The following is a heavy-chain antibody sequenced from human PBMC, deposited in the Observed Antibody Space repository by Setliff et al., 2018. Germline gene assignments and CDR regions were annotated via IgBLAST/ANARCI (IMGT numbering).Heavy chain of an antibody. CDR3: ARSFSRREKFLLDY. CDR1: GGSISSYY. Sequence: SETLSLTCTVSGGSISSYYWSWIRQPAGKGLEWIGHIYISGSANYNPSLKSRVTMSIDTSKNQFSLKVSSVTAADTAVYYCARSFSRREKFLLDYWGQGALVTVSS. J-gene: IGHJ4*02. V-gene: IGHV4-4*07. CDR2: IYISGSA.